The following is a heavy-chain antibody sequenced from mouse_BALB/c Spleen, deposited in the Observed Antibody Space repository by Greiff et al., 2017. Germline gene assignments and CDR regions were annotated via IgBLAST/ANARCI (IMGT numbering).Heavy chain of an antibody. Sequence: EVKLVESGPSLVKPSQTLSLTCSVTGDSITSGYWNWIRKFPGNKLEYMGYISYSGSTYYNPSLKSRISITRDTSKNQDYLQLNSVTTEDTATYYCARYTMITTGFAYWGQGTLVTVSA. CDR3: ARYTMITTGFAY. CDR2: ISYSGST. CDR1: GDSITSGY. J-gene: IGHJ3*01. D-gene: IGHD2-4*01. V-gene: IGHV3-8*02.